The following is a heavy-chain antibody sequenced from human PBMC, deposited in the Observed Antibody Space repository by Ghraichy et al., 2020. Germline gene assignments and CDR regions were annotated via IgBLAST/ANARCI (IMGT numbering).Heavy chain of an antibody. CDR1: GFTFSSYG. J-gene: IGHJ2*01. D-gene: IGHD5-24*01. Sequence: GGSLRLSCAASGFTFSSYGMHWVRQAPGKGLDWVAVISYDGSNKYYADSVKGRFTISRDNSKNTLYLQMNSLRADDTAVYYCVKDDGFWYFDLWGRGTLVTVSS. CDR3: VKDDGFWYFDL. CDR2: ISYDGSNK. V-gene: IGHV3-30*18.